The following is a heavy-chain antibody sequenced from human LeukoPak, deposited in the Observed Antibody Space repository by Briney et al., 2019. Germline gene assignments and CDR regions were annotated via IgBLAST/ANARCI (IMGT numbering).Heavy chain of an antibody. D-gene: IGHD5-24*01. CDR1: GFTFSSYV. V-gene: IGHV3-23*01. Sequence: GGSLRLSCAASGFTFSSYVMSWVRQAPGKGLEWVSAISGSGGSTYYADSVKGRFTISRDNSKNTLYLQMNSLRAEDTAVYYCAKDRDGYSYYFDYWGQGTLVTVSS. CDR2: ISGSGGST. CDR3: AKDRDGYSYYFDY. J-gene: IGHJ4*02.